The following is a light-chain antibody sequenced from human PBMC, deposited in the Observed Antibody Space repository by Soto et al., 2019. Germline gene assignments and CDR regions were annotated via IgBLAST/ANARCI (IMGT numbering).Light chain of an antibody. CDR1: QSINSW. CDR2: DAS. Sequence: DIQMTQSPSTLSASVGDRVTITCRASQSINSWLAWYQQKPGKAPKLLIYDASSVESGVPFRFSGSGSGTDFTLTISCLQSEDFATYYCQQYYSFPHTFGGGTKVDIK. CDR3: QQYYSFPHT. J-gene: IGKJ4*01. V-gene: IGKV1-5*01.